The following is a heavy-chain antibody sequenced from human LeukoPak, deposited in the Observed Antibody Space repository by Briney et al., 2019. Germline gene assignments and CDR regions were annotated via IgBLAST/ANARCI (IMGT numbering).Heavy chain of an antibody. CDR2: INTDGTVT. J-gene: IGHJ4*02. CDR3: ARDLAY. Sequence: GGSLRLSCAASGFTFSKYWMLWVRQAPGKGLESVSRINTDGTVTTYADSVRGRFTVSRDNADNTMFLQMNSLRAEDTAVYYCARDLAYWGQGTLVTVSS. D-gene: IGHD3-3*02. CDR1: GFTFSKYW. V-gene: IGHV3-74*01.